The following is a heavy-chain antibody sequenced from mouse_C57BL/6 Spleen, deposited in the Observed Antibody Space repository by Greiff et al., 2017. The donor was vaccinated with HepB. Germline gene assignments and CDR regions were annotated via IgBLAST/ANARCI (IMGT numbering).Heavy chain of an antibody. Sequence: VHVKQSGPELVKPGDSVKISCKASGYSFTGYFMNWVMQSHGKSLEWIGRINPYNGDTFYNQKFKGKATLTVDKSSSTAHMELRSLTSEDSAVYYCASIYYYGSSWDYYAMDYWGQGTSVTVSS. CDR1: GYSFTGYF. CDR3: ASIYYYGSSWDYYAMDY. CDR2: INPYNGDT. V-gene: IGHV1-20*01. J-gene: IGHJ4*01. D-gene: IGHD1-1*01.